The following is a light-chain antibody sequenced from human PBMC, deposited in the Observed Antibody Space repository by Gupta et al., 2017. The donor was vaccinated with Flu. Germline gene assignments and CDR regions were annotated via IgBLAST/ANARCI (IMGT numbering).Light chain of an antibody. CDR3: ATWDIALSSGL. CDR2: END. J-gene: IGLJ3*02. CDR1: SSNIGHNY. Sequence: SSSNIGHNYVSWYQRVPGAAPKLLFYENDQRLSGTPHRFSGSKSGTSDTLDITGLQTGDEADYYCATWDIALSSGLFGGGTKLTVL. V-gene: IGLV1-51*01.